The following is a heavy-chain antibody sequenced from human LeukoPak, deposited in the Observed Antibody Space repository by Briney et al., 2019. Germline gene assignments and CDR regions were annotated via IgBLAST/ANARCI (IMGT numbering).Heavy chain of an antibody. V-gene: IGHV4-31*03. CDR1: VDYFRRGGYF. D-gene: IGHD3/OR15-3a*01. CDR3: ARDTRTGSSRYLDL. Sequence: SETLSVNCTVSVDYFRRGGYFWSWIRQHPGKGIDSHGYNYCCESTYYNPSVQSRVTMSVHTSKNQFSLKLRSVTAADTAVYYCARDTRTGSSRYLDLWGRGTLVTGSS. CDR2: NYCCEST. J-gene: IGHJ2*01.